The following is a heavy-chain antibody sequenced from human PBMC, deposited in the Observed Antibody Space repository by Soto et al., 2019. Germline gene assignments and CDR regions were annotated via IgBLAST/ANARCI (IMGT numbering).Heavy chain of an antibody. CDR3: ARDSPSPYYYDSSGYGLFDY. V-gene: IGHV1-18*04. J-gene: IGHJ4*02. Sequence: ASVKVSCKASGYTFTSYGISWVRQAPGQGLEWMGWISAYNGNTNYAQKLQGRVTMTTDTSTSTAYMELRSLRSDDTAVYYCARDSPSPYYYDSSGYGLFDYWGQGTLVPVSS. CDR2: ISAYNGNT. D-gene: IGHD3-22*01. CDR1: GYTFTSYG.